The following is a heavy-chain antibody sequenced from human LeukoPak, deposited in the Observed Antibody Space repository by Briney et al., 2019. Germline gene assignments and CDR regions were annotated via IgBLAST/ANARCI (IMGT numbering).Heavy chain of an antibody. CDR2: IRSKANSYAT. J-gene: IGHJ4*02. CDR3: TRPHHDSSGYPFDY. V-gene: IGHV3-73*01. Sequence: PGGSLRLSCAASGFTFSGSAMHWVRQASGKGLEWVGRIRSKANSYATAYAASVKGRFTISRDDSKNTAYLQMNSLKTENTAVYYCTRPHHDSSGYPFDYWGQGTLVTVSS. D-gene: IGHD3-22*01. CDR1: GFTFSGSA.